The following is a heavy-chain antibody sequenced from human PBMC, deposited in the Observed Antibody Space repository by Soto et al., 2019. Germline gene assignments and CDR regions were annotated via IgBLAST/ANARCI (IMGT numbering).Heavy chain of an antibody. V-gene: IGHV1-18*01. D-gene: IGHD5-12*01. Sequence: QVQLVQSGAEVKKPGASVKVSCKASGYTFTSYGINWVRQAPGQGLEWMGWISADNGNTHYAQTLQGRVTMTTDTSTSSADMELRSLRSDDTAVYSCARVHRGYDFASWGQGTLVTVSS. J-gene: IGHJ5*01. CDR2: ISADNGNT. CDR3: ARVHRGYDFAS. CDR1: GYTFTSYG.